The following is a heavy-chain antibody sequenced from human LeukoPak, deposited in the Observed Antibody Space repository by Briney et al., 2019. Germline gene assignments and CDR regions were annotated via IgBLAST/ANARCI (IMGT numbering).Heavy chain of an antibody. J-gene: IGHJ4*02. CDR2: ISYDGSNK. D-gene: IGHD3-10*01. CDR1: GFTFSSYA. V-gene: IGHV3-30-3*01. Sequence: PGGSLRLSCAASGFTFSSYAMHWVRQAPGKGLEWVAVISYDGSNKNYADSVKGRFTISRDNSKNTLFLQMNSLRAEDTAVYYCATPSYYYGSGSYYNGGTSTYDNWGQGTLVTVSS. CDR3: ATPSYYYGSGSYYNGGTSTYDN.